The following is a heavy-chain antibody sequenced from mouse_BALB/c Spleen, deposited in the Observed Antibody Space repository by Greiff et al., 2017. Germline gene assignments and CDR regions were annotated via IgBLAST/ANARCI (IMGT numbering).Heavy chain of an antibody. CDR1: GFTFSSFG. CDR3: ARDGNYWYFDV. Sequence: EVHLVESGGGLVQPGGSRKLSCAASGFTFSSFGMHWVRQAPEKGLEWVAYISSGSSTIYYADTVKGRFTISRDNPKNTLFLQMTSLRSEDTAMYYCARDGNYWYFDVWGAGTTVTVSS. J-gene: IGHJ1*01. V-gene: IGHV5-17*02. D-gene: IGHD1-1*01. CDR2: ISSGSSTI.